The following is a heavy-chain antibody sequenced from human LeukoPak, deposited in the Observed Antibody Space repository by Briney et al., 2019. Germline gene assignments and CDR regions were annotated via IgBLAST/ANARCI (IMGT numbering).Heavy chain of an antibody. V-gene: IGHV3-21*01. Sequence: GGSLRLSCAASGFTFSSYSMNWVRQAPGKGLEWVSSISSSSSYIYYADSVKGRFTISRDNAKNSLYLQMNSLRAEDTAVYYCAGEHKDIVVVPAAMKGAFYYYYYMDVWGKGTTVTVSS. CDR2: ISSSSSYI. CDR1: GFTFSSYS. CDR3: AGEHKDIVVVPAAMKGAFYYYYYMDV. J-gene: IGHJ6*03. D-gene: IGHD2-2*01.